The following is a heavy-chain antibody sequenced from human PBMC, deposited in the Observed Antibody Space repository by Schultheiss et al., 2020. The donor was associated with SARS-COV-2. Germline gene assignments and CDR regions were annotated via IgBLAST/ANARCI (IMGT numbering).Heavy chain of an antibody. V-gene: IGHV3-11*06. CDR2: ISSSSSYT. CDR3: ARDRISGQQLVHGYYYYYGMDV. Sequence: GGSLRLSCAASGFTFSDYYMSWIRQAPGKGLEWVSYISSSSSYTNYADSVKGRFTISRDNAKNSLYLQMNSLRAEDTAVYYCARDRISGQQLVHGYYYYYGMDVWGQGTTVTVSS. D-gene: IGHD6-13*01. J-gene: IGHJ6*02. CDR1: GFTFSDYY.